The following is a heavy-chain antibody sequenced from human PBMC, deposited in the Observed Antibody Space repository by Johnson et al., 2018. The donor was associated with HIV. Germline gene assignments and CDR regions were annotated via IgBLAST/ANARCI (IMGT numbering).Heavy chain of an antibody. D-gene: IGHD3-3*01. J-gene: IGHJ3*02. Sequence: QVQLVESGGGVVQPGRSLRLSSAASGFTFSSYAMHWVRQAPGKGLEWVAVISYDGRNKYYADSVQGRFTISRDNSKNSLYLQMNSLRAEDTALYYCARDRGGPERNYDFWSGYYGGDAFDIWGQGTMVTVSS. V-gene: IGHV3-30-3*01. CDR1: GFTFSSYA. CDR3: ARDRGGPERNYDFWSGYYGGDAFDI. CDR2: ISYDGRNK.